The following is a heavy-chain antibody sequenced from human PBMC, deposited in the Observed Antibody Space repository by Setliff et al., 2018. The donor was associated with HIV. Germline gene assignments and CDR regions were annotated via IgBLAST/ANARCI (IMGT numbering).Heavy chain of an antibody. D-gene: IGHD3-10*01. J-gene: IGHJ5*02. Sequence: PSETLSLTCTVSGGSISKYFWSWIRQSAEKELEWIGRIYSSGSTNQNPSLKSRVSMSVDTSKSQFSLTLSSVTAADTAVYYCARSLDYSGSGSYYVGWFDLWGQGIPVTVSS. V-gene: IGHV4-4*07. CDR3: ARSLDYSGSGSYYVGWFDL. CDR2: IYSSGST. CDR1: GGSISKYF.